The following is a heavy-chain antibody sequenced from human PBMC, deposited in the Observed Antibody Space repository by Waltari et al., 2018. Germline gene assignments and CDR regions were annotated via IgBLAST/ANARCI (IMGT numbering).Heavy chain of an antibody. J-gene: IGHJ3*02. Sequence: QVQLQESGPGLVKPSETLSLTCAVSGYFIIRGYYWGWIRQPPGKGLEWIGSIYHSGSTYYNPSLKSRVTISVDTSKNQFSLKLSSVTAADTAVYYCARSTLAARDAFDIWGQGTMVTVSS. D-gene: IGHD6-6*01. CDR2: IYHSGST. CDR1: GYFIIRGYY. CDR3: ARSTLAARDAFDI. V-gene: IGHV4-38-2*01.